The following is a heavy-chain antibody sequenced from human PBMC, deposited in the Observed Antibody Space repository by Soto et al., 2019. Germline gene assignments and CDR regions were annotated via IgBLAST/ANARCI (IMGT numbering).Heavy chain of an antibody. CDR1: GYSFAGYW. CDR3: ARQIYDSDTGPNFQYYFDS. CDR2: IDPSDSQA. V-gene: IGHV5-10-1*01. J-gene: IGHJ4*02. D-gene: IGHD3-22*01. Sequence: GESLKISCKGSGYSFAGYWITWVRQKPGKGLEWMGRIDPSDSQAYYSPSFRGHVTTSVTKSITTVFLQWSSLRASDTAMYYCARQIYDSDTGPNFQYYFDSWGQGTPVTVSS.